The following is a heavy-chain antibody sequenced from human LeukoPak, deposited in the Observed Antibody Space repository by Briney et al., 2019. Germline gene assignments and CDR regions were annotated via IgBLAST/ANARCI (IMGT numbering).Heavy chain of an antibody. CDR1: GGSFSGHH. CDR3: ARRVYYYGMDV. CDR2: IHGSGST. J-gene: IGHJ6*02. Sequence: SETLSLTCTVSGGSFSGHHWNWIRQPLGKGLEYVANIHGSGSTNYNPSLKSRVTISVDTSKNQFSLKLSSVTAADTAVYYCARRVYYYGMDVWGQGTTVTVSS. V-gene: IGHV4-59*11. D-gene: IGHD6-13*01.